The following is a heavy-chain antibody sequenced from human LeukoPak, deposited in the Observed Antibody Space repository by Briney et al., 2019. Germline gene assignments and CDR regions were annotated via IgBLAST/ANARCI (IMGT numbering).Heavy chain of an antibody. D-gene: IGHD3-9*01. CDR1: GFTFSSYA. V-gene: IGHV3-23*01. Sequence: PGGSLRLSCAASGFTFSSYAMSWVRQAPGKGLEGVSAISGSGGSTYYADSVKGRFTISRDNSKNTLYLQMNSLRAEDTAVYYCAKLGYDILTGYYPYYYYYMDVWGKGTTVTVSS. CDR3: AKLGYDILTGYYPYYYYYMDV. CDR2: ISGSGGST. J-gene: IGHJ6*03.